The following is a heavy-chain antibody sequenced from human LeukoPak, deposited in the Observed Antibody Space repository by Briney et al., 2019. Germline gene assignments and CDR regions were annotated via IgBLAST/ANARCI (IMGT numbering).Heavy chain of an antibody. CDR2: INHSGST. J-gene: IGHJ4*02. CDR1: GGSFSGYY. Sequence: SETLSLTCAVYGGSFSGYYWSWIRQPPGKGLEWIGEINHSGSTNYNPSLKGRVTISVDTSKNQFSLKLSSVTAADTAVYYCARERFRGYYDSSGYYDYWGQGTLVTVSS. V-gene: IGHV4-34*01. D-gene: IGHD3-22*01. CDR3: ARERFRGYYDSSGYYDY.